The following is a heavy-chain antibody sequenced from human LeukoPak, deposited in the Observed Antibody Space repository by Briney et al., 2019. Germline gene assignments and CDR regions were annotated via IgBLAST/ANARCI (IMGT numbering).Heavy chain of an antibody. D-gene: IGHD3-3*01. J-gene: IGHJ4*02. CDR3: ARQRFLESYFDY. V-gene: IGHV4-59*08. CDR2: IYYSGNT. Sequence: SETLSLTCTGSGGSISSYYWSWIRQPPGKRLEWIGYIYYSGNTNYNPSLKSRVTISVDTSKNQFSLKLNSVTAADTALYYCARQRFLESYFDYWGQGTLVTVSS. CDR1: GGSISSYY.